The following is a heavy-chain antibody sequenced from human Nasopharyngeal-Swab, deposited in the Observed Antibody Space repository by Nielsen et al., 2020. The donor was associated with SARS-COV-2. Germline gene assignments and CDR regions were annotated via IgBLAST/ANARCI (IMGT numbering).Heavy chain of an antibody. CDR2: IAYDGSNK. CDR3: ASTPLDSSGYYYACHY. D-gene: IGHD3-22*01. Sequence: GGSLRLSCAASGFTLSRYPMHWVRQAPGKGMEWVAVIAYDGSNKYYANSVKGRFTISRDISKNTMYLQMNSLRAADTAVFYCASTPLDSSGYYYACHYWGRGTLVTVSS. CDR1: GFTLSRYP. J-gene: IGHJ4*02. V-gene: IGHV3-30-3*01.